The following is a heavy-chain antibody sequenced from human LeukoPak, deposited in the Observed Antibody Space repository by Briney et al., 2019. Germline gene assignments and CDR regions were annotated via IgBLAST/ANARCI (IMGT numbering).Heavy chain of an antibody. J-gene: IGHJ4*02. CDR2: IGTTGNYI. D-gene: IGHD3-16*01. CDR1: GVTFSNYL. CDR3: ARDSYGWHDRWDY. Sequence: GGSLRLSCAASGVTFSNYLMNWVRQAPGKGLDWVSSIGTTGNYIYYSDSVKGRFTISRDNAKDSLFLQMNSLRTEDTGVYYCARDSYGWHDRWDYWGLGTQVIVSS. V-gene: IGHV3-21*01.